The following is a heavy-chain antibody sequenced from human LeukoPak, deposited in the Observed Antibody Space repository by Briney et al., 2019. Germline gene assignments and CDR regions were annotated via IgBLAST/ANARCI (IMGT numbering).Heavy chain of an antibody. V-gene: IGHV4-59*01. CDR3: AGGQFNDFWSGPYDY. CDR1: GGSISSYY. D-gene: IGHD3-3*01. Sequence: PSETLSLTCTVSGGSISSYYWSWIRQPPGKGLEWIGYIYYSGSTNYNPSLKSRVTISVDTSKNQFSLKRSSVTAADTAVYYCAGGQFNDFWSGPYDYWGQGTLVTVSS. CDR2: IYYSGST. J-gene: IGHJ4*02.